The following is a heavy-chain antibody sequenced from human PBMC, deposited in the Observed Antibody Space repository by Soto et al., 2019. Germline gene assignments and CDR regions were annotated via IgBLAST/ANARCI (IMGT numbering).Heavy chain of an antibody. CDR3: AKVPRLLLWFGELPDY. J-gene: IGHJ4*02. V-gene: IGHV3-30*18. CDR1: GFTFSSYG. CDR2: ISYDGSNK. D-gene: IGHD3-10*01. Sequence: VQLVESGGGLVQPGGSLRLSCAASGFTFSSYGMHWVRQAPGKGLEWVAVISYDGSNKYYADSVKGRFTISRDNSKNTLYLQMNSLRAEDTAVYYCAKVPRLLLWFGELPDYWGQGTLVTVSS.